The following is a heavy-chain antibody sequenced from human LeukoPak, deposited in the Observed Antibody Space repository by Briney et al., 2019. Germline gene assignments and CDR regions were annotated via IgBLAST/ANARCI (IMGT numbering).Heavy chain of an antibody. V-gene: IGHV4-34*01. D-gene: IGHD3-16*02. Sequence: SETLSLTCAVYGGSFSGYYWSWIRQPPGKGLEWIGEINHSGSTNYNPSLKSRVTISVDTSKNQFSLKLGSVTAADTAVYYCARQIGYDYVWGSYRYKYYFDYWGQGTLVTVSS. CDR2: INHSGST. CDR3: ARQIGYDYVWGSYRYKYYFDY. J-gene: IGHJ4*02. CDR1: GGSFSGYY.